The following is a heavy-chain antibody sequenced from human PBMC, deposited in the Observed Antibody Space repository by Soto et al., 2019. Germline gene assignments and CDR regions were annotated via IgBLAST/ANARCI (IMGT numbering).Heavy chain of an antibody. V-gene: IGHV3-72*01. D-gene: IGHD1-7*01. Sequence: EVQLVESGGGLVQPGGSLRLSCAASGFTFSDHNMDWVRQAPGKGLEWVGRIRNKANRYTIENAASVKGRFIISRDDSRHSLYLQMNSLKTDDTAVYYCTRVRYNWNYEEDCFDSWGQGTLVTVSS. J-gene: IGHJ4*02. CDR1: GFTFSDHN. CDR2: IRNKANRYTI. CDR3: TRVRYNWNYEEDCFDS.